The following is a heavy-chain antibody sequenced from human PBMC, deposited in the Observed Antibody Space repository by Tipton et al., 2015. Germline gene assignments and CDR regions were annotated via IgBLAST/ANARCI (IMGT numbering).Heavy chain of an antibody. J-gene: IGHJ6*02. D-gene: IGHD1-26*01. Sequence: SLRLSCVASGFAFSSYAMHWVRQAPGKGLEYVSAISSNGARTYYADSVKGRFTISRDNSENTLYLQMGSLRLEDMAVYYCARYGIAYGVDVWGQGTTVTVSS. CDR1: GFAFSSYA. V-gene: IGHV3-64*02. CDR2: ISSNGART. CDR3: ARYGIAYGVDV.